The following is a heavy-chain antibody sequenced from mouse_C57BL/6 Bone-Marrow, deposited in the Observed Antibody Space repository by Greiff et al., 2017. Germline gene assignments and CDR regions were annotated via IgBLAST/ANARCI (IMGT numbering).Heavy chain of an antibody. V-gene: IGHV2-6-1*01. D-gene: IGHD2-4*01. CDR2: IWSDGST. Sequence: VKLMESGPGLVAPSQSLSITCTVSGFSLTSYGVHWVRQPPGKGLEWLVVIWSDGSTTYNSALKSRLSISKDNSKSQVFLKMNSLQTDDTAMYYCARQDYDYDYYAMDYWGQGTSVTVSS. CDR1: GFSLTSYG. J-gene: IGHJ4*01. CDR3: ARQDYDYDYYAMDY.